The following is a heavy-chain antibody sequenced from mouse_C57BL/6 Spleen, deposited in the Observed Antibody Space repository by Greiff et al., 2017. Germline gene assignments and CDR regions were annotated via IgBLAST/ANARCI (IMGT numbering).Heavy chain of an antibody. V-gene: IGHV1-64*01. D-gene: IGHD2-1*01. CDR1: GYTFTSYW. CDR3: ASPIYYGNHYYAMDY. CDR2: IHPNSGST. Sequence: QVQLQQPGAELVKPGASVKLSCKASGYTFTSYWMHWVKQRPGQGLEWIGMIHPNSGSTNYNEKFKSKATLTVDKSSSTAYMQLSSLTSEDSAVYYCASPIYYGNHYYAMDYWGQGTSGTVSS. J-gene: IGHJ4*01.